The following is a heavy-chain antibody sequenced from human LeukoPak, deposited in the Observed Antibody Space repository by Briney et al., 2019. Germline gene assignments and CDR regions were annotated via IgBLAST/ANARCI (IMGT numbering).Heavy chain of an antibody. CDR3: ARQSRDGSKTRGYYFDF. Sequence: GESLKISCQVSGYIFTHYWIGWVRQMPGNGLESMGIIYPADSDTTYSPSFQGQVTISADKSINTVYLQWSRLKASDTAMYYCARQSRDGSKTRGYYFDFWGQGTLVTVSS. CDR1: GYIFTHYW. J-gene: IGHJ4*02. D-gene: IGHD3-10*01. CDR2: IYPADSDT. V-gene: IGHV5-51*01.